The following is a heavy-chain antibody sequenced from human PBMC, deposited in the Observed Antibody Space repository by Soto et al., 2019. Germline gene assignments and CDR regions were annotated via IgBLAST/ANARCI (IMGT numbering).Heavy chain of an antibody. V-gene: IGHV3-21*01. Sequence: VGSLRLSCAASGFTFSSYSMNWVRQAPGKGLEWVSSISSSSSYIYYADSVKGRFTISRDNAKNSLYLQMNSLRAEDTAVYYCAREDSSGYSYNFDYWGQGTLVTVSS. CDR1: GFTFSSYS. D-gene: IGHD3-22*01. J-gene: IGHJ4*02. CDR2: ISSSSSYI. CDR3: AREDSSGYSYNFDY.